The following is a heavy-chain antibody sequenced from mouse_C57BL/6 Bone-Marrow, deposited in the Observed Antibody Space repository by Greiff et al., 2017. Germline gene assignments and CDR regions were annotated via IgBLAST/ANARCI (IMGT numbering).Heavy chain of an antibody. CDR1: GFTFSSYA. V-gene: IGHV5-9-1*02. CDR2: ISSGGDYI. Sequence: DVQLQESGEGLVKPGGSLKLSCAASGFTFSSYAMSWVRQTPEKRLEWVAYISSGGDYIYYADTVKGRFTISRDNARNTLYLQMSSLKSEDTAMYYCTTTVVAHYFDYWGQGTTLTVSS. J-gene: IGHJ2*01. D-gene: IGHD1-1*01. CDR3: TTTVVAHYFDY.